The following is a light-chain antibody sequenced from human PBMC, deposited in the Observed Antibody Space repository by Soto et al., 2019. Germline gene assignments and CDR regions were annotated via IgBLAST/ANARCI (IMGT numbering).Light chain of an antibody. CDR2: GAS. Sequence: EIVLTQSPGTLSLSPGERATLSCRASQSVSSSYLAWYQQKPGQAPRLLIYGASSRATGIPDRFSGSGSGTDFTLTISRLEPEEFEVDYGQQYGSSPPTWTFGQGTKVEIK. V-gene: IGKV3-20*01. J-gene: IGKJ1*01. CDR3: QQYGSSPPTWT. CDR1: QSVSSSY.